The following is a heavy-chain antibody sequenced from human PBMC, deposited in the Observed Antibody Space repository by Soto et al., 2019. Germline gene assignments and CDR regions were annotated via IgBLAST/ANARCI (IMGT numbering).Heavy chain of an antibody. J-gene: IGHJ6*02. D-gene: IGHD2-21*01. CDR3: ARRSVAYRGYPHAMDV. CDR1: GGSFSGYY. V-gene: IGHV4-34*01. CDR2: INHSGST. Sequence: PSETLSLTCAVYGGSFSGYYWSWIRQPPGKGLEWIGEINHSGSTNYNPSLKSRVTISVDTSKNQFSLKLSSVTAADTAVYYCARRSVAYRGYPHAMDVWGQGTTVTVSS.